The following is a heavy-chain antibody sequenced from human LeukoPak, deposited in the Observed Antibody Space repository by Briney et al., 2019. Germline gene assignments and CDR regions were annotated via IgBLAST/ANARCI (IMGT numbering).Heavy chain of an antibody. CDR2: IRSDGRTK. CDR1: GFTFSSNS. Sequence: GGSLRLSCAASGFTFSSNSMNWVRQAPGKGLEWVAFIRSDGRTKSYADSVKGRFTVSGDNSKNTLYLQMNSLRAEDTAVYYCANQYFDYWGRGTLVTVSS. V-gene: IGHV3-30*02. CDR3: ANQYFDY. J-gene: IGHJ4*02.